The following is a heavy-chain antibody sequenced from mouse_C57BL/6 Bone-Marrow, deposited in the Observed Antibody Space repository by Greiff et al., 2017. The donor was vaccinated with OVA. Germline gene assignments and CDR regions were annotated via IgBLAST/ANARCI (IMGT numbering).Heavy chain of an antibody. J-gene: IGHJ4*01. CDR3: TVYYYGSSPYAMDY. D-gene: IGHD1-1*01. CDR1: GYTFPDYE. Sequence: QVQLQQSGAELVRPGASVTLSCKASGYTFPDYEMHWVKQTPVHGLEWIGAIDPETGGTAYNQKFKGKAILTADKSSSTAYMELRSLTSEDSAVYYCTVYYYGSSPYAMDYWGQGTSVTVSS. V-gene: IGHV1-15*01. CDR2: IDPETGGT.